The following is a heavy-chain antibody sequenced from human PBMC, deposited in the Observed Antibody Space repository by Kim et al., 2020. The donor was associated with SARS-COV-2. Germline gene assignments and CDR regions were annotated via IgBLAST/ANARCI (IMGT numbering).Heavy chain of an antibody. V-gene: IGHV4-39*07. J-gene: IGHJ6*02. Sequence: SETLSLTCTVSGGSISSSSYYWGWIRQPPGKGLEWIGSIYYSGSTYYNPSLKSRVTISVDTSKNQFSLKLSSVTAADTAVYYCARAASPGYDFWSGYPYYYYGMDVWGQGTTVTVSS. CDR1: GGSISSSSYY. CDR3: ARAASPGYDFWSGYPYYYYGMDV. D-gene: IGHD3-3*01. CDR2: IYYSGST.